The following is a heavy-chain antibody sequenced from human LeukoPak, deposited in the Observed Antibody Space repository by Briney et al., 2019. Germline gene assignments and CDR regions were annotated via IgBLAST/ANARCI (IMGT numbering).Heavy chain of an antibody. V-gene: IGHV1-2*02. D-gene: IGHD3-9*01. CDR2: INPNSGGT. Sequence: ASVKVSCKASGYTFTGYYMHWVRQAPGQGLEWMGWINPNSGGTNYAQKFQGRVTMTRDTSISTAYMELSSLRSEDTAVYYCARGGYVLRYFDWLLKYYFDYWGQGTLVTVSS. J-gene: IGHJ4*02. CDR1: GYTFTGYY. CDR3: ARGGYVLRYFDWLLKYYFDY.